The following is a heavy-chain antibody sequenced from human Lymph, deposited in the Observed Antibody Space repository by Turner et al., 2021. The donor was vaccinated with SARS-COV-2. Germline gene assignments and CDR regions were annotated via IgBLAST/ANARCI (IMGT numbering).Heavy chain of an antibody. CDR3: ARMGSSSWYFDY. CDR1: GFTFSYNW. CDR2: IKQDGSEK. Sequence: EVQLVESGGALVQPGGSLRPPVAASGFTFSYNWMSWVRQAPGKGLEWVANIKQDGSEKYYVDSVKGRFTISRDNAKNSLFLQMNSLRAEDTAVYYCARMGSSSWYFDYWGQGTLVTVSS. V-gene: IGHV3-7*01. D-gene: IGHD1-26*01. J-gene: IGHJ4*02.